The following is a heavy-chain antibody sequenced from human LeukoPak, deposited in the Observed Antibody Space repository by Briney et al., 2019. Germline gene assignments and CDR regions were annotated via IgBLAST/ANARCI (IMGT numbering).Heavy chain of an antibody. Sequence: SGTLSLTCAVSGGSISSSNWWSWVCQPPGKGLEWIGEIYHSGSTNYNPSLKSRVTISVDTSKNQFSLKLSSVTAADTAVYYCARAGTVLRYFDWLLSYWGQGTLVTVSS. V-gene: IGHV4-4*02. D-gene: IGHD3-9*01. CDR3: ARAGTVLRYFDWLLSY. CDR1: GGSISSSNW. J-gene: IGHJ4*02. CDR2: IYHSGST.